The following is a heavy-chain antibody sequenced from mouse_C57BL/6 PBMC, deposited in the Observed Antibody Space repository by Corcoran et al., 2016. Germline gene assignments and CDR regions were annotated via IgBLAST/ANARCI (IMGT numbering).Heavy chain of an antibody. D-gene: IGHD2-4*01. CDR2: IDPANGNT. V-gene: IGHV14-3*01. CDR3: ARYDYHEGAMDY. CDR1: GFNIQNTY. Sequence: EVQLQQSVAELVRPGASVKLSCTASGFNIQNTYMHWVKQRPEQGLEWIGRIDPANGNTKYAPKFQGKATITADTSSNTAYLQLSSLTSEDTAIYYCARYDYHEGAMDYWGQGTSVTVSS. J-gene: IGHJ4*01.